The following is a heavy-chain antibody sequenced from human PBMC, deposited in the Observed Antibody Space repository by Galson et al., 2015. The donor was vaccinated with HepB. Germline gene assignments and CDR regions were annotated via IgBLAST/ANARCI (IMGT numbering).Heavy chain of an antibody. J-gene: IGHJ6*02. D-gene: IGHD6-13*01. V-gene: IGHV1-18*04. CDR2: ISAYNGNT. CDR3: ARGKAAAGYYYYGMDV. Sequence: SCAASGFTFSSYGISWVRQAPGQGLEWMGWISAYNGNTNYAQKLQGRVTMTTDTSTSTAYMELRSLRSDDTAVYYCARGKAAAGYYYYGMDVWGQGTTVTVSS. CDR1: GFTFSSYG.